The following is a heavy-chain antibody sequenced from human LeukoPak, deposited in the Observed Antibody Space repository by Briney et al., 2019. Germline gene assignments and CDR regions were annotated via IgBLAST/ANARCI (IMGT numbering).Heavy chain of an antibody. CDR2: ISYDGSNK. J-gene: IGHJ6*03. D-gene: IGHD3-22*01. Sequence: GGSLRLSCAASGFSFGTYAMHWVRQAPGKGLEWVALISYDGSNKYYADSVKGRFTISRDKSKNTLYLQMNSLRAEDTAVYYCAKDGGGYYPYYYYYMDVWGKGTTVTISS. V-gene: IGHV3-30*04. CDR1: GFSFGTYA. CDR3: AKDGGGYYPYYYYYMDV.